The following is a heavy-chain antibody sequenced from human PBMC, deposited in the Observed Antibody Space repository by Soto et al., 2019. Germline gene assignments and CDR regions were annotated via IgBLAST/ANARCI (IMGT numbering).Heavy chain of an antibody. V-gene: IGHV1-18*01. CDR2: ISAYNGNT. D-gene: IGHD3-10*01. J-gene: IGHJ6*03. CDR3: ATSLRGYYYYHRKV. CDR1: GYTFTSYG. Sequence: QVQLVQSGAEVKKPVASVKVSCKASGYTFTSYGIRCVRQAPGQGLEWTGWISAYNGNTNYAQKLQGRVIMTTDPSTSTAYMELGNMRSDDTVVYYYATSLRGYYYYHRKVCGKGNTLNVSS.